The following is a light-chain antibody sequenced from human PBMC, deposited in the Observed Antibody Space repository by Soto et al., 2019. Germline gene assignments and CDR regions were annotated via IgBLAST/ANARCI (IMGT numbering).Light chain of an antibody. J-gene: IGKJ1*01. CDR3: QQYNSYWT. CDR1: QSISSW. CDR2: KAS. V-gene: IGKV1-5*03. Sequence: DIKMSQSPSTVSASVGDRVTITFRASQSISSWLAWYQQKPGKAPKLLIYKASSLESGVPSRFSGSGSGTEFTLTISSLQPDDFATYYCQQYNSYWTFGQGTKVDI.